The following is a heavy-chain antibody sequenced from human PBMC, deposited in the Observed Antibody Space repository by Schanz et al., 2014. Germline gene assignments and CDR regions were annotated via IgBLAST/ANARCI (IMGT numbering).Heavy chain of an antibody. D-gene: IGHD3-9*01. J-gene: IGHJ3*01. CDR1: GYTFTSYY. CDR2: ISAFDDKT. CDR3: ARETTIITGGAFDV. Sequence: QVQLVQSGAEVKKPGASVKVSCKASGYTFTSYYMHWVRQAPGQGPEWMGWISAFDDKTDYAQNFQGRIIMTTDTSTTTVDMELRGLRSDDTAAYYCARETTIITGGAFDVGGQGTMVTVSS. V-gene: IGHV1-18*04.